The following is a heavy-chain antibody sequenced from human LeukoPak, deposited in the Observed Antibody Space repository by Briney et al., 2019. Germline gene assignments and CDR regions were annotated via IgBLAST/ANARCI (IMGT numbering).Heavy chain of an antibody. V-gene: IGHV3-49*04. CDR2: IISKTHGGTT. CDR3: TRAYSWSYICY. J-gene: IGHJ4*03. D-gene: IGHD1-20*01. Sequence: PGGPLRPSGTALGFRFPDYVMRGVRQAPGKGLDWVGLIISKTHGGTTEYTSSVKGRFHISRDDTTSIAYLQISSLKNEQRAMYYCTRAYSWSYICYWGQGTLVTVSS. CDR1: GFRFPDYV.